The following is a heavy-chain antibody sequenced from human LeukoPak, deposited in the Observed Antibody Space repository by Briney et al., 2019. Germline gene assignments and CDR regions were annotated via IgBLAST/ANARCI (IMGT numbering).Heavy chain of an antibody. CDR1: GFTFTSYA. Sequence: GGSLRLSCAASGFTFTSYAMSWVRQAPGKGLEWVSAIGDNGGTTYYANSVKGRFTLSRDNSKNTLYLQMNSLRAEDTAVYYCARDQIAAAVTSPFDYWGQGTLVTVSS. D-gene: IGHD6-13*01. CDR3: ARDQIAAAVTSPFDY. CDR2: IGDNGGTT. J-gene: IGHJ4*02. V-gene: IGHV3-23*01.